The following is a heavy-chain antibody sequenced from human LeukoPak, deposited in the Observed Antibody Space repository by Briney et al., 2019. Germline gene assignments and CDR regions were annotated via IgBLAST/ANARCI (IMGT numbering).Heavy chain of an antibody. V-gene: IGHV1-18*04. J-gene: IGHJ4*02. Sequence: GASVKVSCKASGYTFTSYGMSWVRQAPGQALEWMGWISGYNGKTNYAQKFQGRVTMTTDTSTSTAYMELRSLRSDDTAVYYCARDPGGDYDFDYWGQGTLVTVSS. CDR3: ARDPGGDYDFDY. CDR1: GYTFTSYG. D-gene: IGHD4-17*01. CDR2: ISGYNGKT.